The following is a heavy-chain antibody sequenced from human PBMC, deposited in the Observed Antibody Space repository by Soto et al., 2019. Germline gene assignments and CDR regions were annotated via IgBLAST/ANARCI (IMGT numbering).Heavy chain of an antibody. Sequence: ASVKVSCKASGYGFTAFHMHWVRQAPGLGLQWMGIINPNLGHSNTAQRFQGRVAMTWDTSTNTVYMELSSLRSDDTAVYYCARAQYSTSSFFFDHSGPGTPVTVYS. D-gene: IGHD6-6*01. CDR3: ARAQYSTSSFFFDH. CDR1: GYGFTAFH. CDR2: INPNLGHS. J-gene: IGHJ4*02. V-gene: IGHV1-46*01.